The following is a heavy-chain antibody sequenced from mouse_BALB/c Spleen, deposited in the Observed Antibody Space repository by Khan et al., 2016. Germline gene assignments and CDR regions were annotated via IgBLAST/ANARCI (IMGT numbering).Heavy chain of an antibody. CDR1: GFSLTSYG. CDR2: IWSGGST. CDR3: SRKDRYGSFDV. V-gene: IGHV2-2*02. D-gene: IGHD2-14*01. J-gene: IGHJ1*01. Sequence: QVQLKQSGPGLVQPSQSLSITCTVSGFSLTSYGVHWVRQSPGKGLEWLGVIWSGGSTDYNAAFISRLSISKDNSKSQIFFKMNSLQANDTAIYXCSRKDRYGSFDVWGAGTPVTVSS.